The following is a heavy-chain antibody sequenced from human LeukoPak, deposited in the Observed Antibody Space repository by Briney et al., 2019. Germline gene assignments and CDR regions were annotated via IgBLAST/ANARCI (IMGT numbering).Heavy chain of an antibody. CDR1: GYTFTCYY. D-gene: IGHD5-24*01. J-gene: IGHJ4*02. V-gene: IGHV1-2*02. CDR2: INPNSGGT. Sequence: ASVKVSCKASGYTFTCYYMHWVRQAPGQGLEWMGWINPNSGGTNYAQKFQGRVTMTRDTSISTAYMELSRLRSDDTAVYYCARGLRGMATIRGPLDYWGQGTLVTVSS. CDR3: ARGLRGMATIRGPLDY.